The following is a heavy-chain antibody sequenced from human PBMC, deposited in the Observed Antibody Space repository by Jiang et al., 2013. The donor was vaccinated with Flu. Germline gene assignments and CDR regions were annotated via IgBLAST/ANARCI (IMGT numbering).Heavy chain of an antibody. CDR3: ARDTYYYDSSGYYRHVRRVDY. CDR1: GYTFTSYG. D-gene: IGHD3-22*01. Sequence: SGAEVKKPGASVKVSCKASGYTFTSYGIGWVRQAPGQGLEWMGWISAYNGNTNYAQKLQGRVTMTTDTSTSTAYMELRSLRSDDTAVYYCARDTYYYDSSGYYRHVRRVDYWGQGTLVTVSS. CDR2: ISAYNGNT. J-gene: IGHJ4*02. V-gene: IGHV1-18*01.